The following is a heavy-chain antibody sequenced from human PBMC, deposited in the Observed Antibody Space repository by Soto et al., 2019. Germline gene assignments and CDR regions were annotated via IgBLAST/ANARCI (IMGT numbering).Heavy chain of an antibody. CDR1: GGPFSSYA. D-gene: IGHD3-10*01. CDR2: IIPIFGTA. V-gene: IGHV1-69*13. J-gene: IGHJ4*02. CDR3: ARGTAPGLWFGELLNY. Sequence: SVKVSCKASGGPFSSYAISWVRQAPGQGLEWMGGIIPIFGTANYAQKFQGRVTITADESTSTAYMELSSLRSEDTAVYYCARGTAPGLWFGELLNYWGQGTLVTVSS.